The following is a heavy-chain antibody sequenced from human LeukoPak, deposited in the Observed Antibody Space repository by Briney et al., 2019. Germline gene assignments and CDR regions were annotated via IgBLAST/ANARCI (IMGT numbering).Heavy chain of an antibody. CDR3: SKYSSSYGVDY. D-gene: IGHD6-6*01. V-gene: IGHV3-30*01. J-gene: IGHJ4*02. CDR2: ISYDGSTK. CDR1: GFTFSSYA. Sequence: GGSLRLSCAASGFTFSSYAMHWVRQAPGKGLEWVAVISYDGSTKYYADSVKGRFTISRDNSKTTLYLQMNSLRAEDTAVYYCSKYSSSYGVDYWGQGTLVTVSS.